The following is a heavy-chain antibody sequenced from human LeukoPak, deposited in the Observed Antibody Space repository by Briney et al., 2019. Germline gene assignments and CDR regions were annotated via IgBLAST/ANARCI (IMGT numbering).Heavy chain of an antibody. CDR3: ARGNGDYMSNWFDP. CDR1: GGSISSGEYY. Sequence: PSETLSLTCTVSGGSISSGEYYWSWIRQPPGKGLEWIGYIYYRGSTYYNPSLKSRVTISVDTSKNQFSLKVSSVSAADTAVYYCARGNGDYMSNWFDPWGQGTLVTVSS. CDR2: IYYRGST. D-gene: IGHD4-17*01. V-gene: IGHV4-30-4*01. J-gene: IGHJ5*02.